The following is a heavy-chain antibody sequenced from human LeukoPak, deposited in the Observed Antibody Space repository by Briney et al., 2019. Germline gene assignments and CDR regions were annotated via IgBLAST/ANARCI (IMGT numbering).Heavy chain of an antibody. CDR3: ARDRTYYYDSSGYLGDAFDI. CDR2: IYCSGST. Sequence: SETLSLTCTVSGGSISSYYWSWIRQPPGKGLEWIGYIYCSGSTNYNPSLKSRVTISVDTSKNQFSLKLSSVTAADTAVYYCARDRTYYYDSSGYLGDAFDIWGQGTMVTVSS. V-gene: IGHV4-59*01. J-gene: IGHJ3*02. D-gene: IGHD3-22*01. CDR1: GGSISSYY.